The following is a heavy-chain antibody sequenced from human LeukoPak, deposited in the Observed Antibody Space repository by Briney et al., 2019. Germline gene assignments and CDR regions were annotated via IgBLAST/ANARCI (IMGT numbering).Heavy chain of an antibody. D-gene: IGHD1-20*01. V-gene: IGHV3-23*01. Sequence: TGGSLRLSCADSGFTFNIYWMHWVRQAPGKGLEWVSTISGSGTSTYYADSVKGRFTISRDNSKNTLYLQMNSLRAEDTAVYYCAKDKYNWNYFDYWGQGTLVTVSS. CDR2: ISGSGTST. CDR1: GFTFNIYW. CDR3: AKDKYNWNYFDY. J-gene: IGHJ4*02.